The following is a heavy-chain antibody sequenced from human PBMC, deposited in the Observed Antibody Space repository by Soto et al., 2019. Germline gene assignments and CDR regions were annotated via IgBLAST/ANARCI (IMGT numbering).Heavy chain of an antibody. CDR2: IRGSGGST. V-gene: IGHV3-23*01. D-gene: IGHD5-12*01. J-gene: IGHJ4*02. CDR1: GFTFSGSA. CDR3: AKLGMTTINRDY. Sequence: GGSLRLSCAASGFTFSGSAMRWVRQASGKGLEWVSGIRGSGGSTYYAASVKGRFTISRDNSKNILYLQMTSLRAEDTALYYCAKLGMTTINRDYGGQGTQVTVSS.